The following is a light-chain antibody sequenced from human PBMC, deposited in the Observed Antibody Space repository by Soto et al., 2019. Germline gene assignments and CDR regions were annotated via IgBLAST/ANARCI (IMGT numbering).Light chain of an antibody. CDR2: AAS. J-gene: IGKJ1*01. CDR3: QQLNRFPRT. V-gene: IGKV1-9*01. CDR1: QDISSY. Sequence: DIQLTQSPSFLSASVGDRVIITCRASQDISSYLAWYQQRPGKVPRFLTHAASTLQSGVPSRFSAPGSGTTFTLTISSLQPEDIATYYCQQLNRFPRTFGQGTKVEV.